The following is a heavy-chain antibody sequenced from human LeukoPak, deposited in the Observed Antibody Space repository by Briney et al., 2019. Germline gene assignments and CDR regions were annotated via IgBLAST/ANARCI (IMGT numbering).Heavy chain of an antibody. CDR2: IRSKAYGGTT. V-gene: IGHV3-49*04. J-gene: IGHJ6*02. D-gene: IGHD3-22*01. CDR3: RGDSSGYYSDYGMDV. CDR1: GFTFGDYA. Sequence: GGSLRLSCTASGFTFGDYAMSWVRQAPGKGLEGVSFIRSKAYGGTTEYAASVKGRFTISRDDSKSIAYLQMNSLKTEDTAVYYCRGDSSGYYSDYGMDVWGQGTTVTVSS.